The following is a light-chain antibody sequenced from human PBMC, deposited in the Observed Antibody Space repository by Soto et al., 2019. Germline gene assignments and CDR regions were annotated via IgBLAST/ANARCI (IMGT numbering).Light chain of an antibody. J-gene: IGKJ5*01. CDR1: QSVGSTY. Sequence: EIVLTQSPGTLSLSPGERATLSCRASQSVGSTYLAWYQQKPGQTPRLLIYGASSRATGIPDRFSGRGSGTDFTLTISRLEPEDFAVYYCQLYGSSITFGQATRLEIK. CDR3: QLYGSSIT. CDR2: GAS. V-gene: IGKV3-20*01.